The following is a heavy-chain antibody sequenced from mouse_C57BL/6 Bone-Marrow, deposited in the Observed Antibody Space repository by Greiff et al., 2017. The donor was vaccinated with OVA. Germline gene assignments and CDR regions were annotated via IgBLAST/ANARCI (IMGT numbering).Heavy chain of an antibody. CDR2: IYPGDGDT. Sequence: VQLVESGPELVKPGASVKISCKASGYAFSSSWMNWVKQRPGKGLEWIGRIYPGDGDTNSNGKFKGKATLTADKSSNTAYMHLSSLTSEDSAFYFCARGRHYWGQGTSVTVSS. J-gene: IGHJ4*01. CDR1: GYAFSSSW. CDR3: ARGRHY. V-gene: IGHV1-82*01.